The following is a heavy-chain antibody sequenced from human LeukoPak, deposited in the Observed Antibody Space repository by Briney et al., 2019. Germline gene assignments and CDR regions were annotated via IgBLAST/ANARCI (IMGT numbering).Heavy chain of an antibody. CDR3: TTGYSYGYRIYYYYGMDV. V-gene: IGHV3-15*01. J-gene: IGHJ6*02. Sequence: PGGSLRLSCAASTFTFSNAWMSWVRQAPGKGLEWVGRIKSKTDGGTTDYAAPVKGRFTISRDDSKNTLYLQMNSLKTEDTAVYYCTTGYSYGYRIYYYYGMDVWGQGTTVTVSS. CDR2: IKSKTDGGTT. CDR1: TFTFSNAW. D-gene: IGHD5-18*01.